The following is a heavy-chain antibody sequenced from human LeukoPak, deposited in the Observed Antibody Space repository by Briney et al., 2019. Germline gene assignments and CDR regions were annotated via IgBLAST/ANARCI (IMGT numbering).Heavy chain of an antibody. Sequence: PGGSLRLSCTTSGFTFSSYAMSWVRQAPGKGLERVSTISGSGGNTYYADSVKGRFTISRDNSKNTLYLQMNSLRADDTAAYYCANYGGTYWYYFDYWGQGTLVIVSS. V-gene: IGHV3-23*01. CDR1: GFTFSSYA. J-gene: IGHJ4*02. CDR2: ISGSGGNT. D-gene: IGHD1-26*01. CDR3: ANYGGTYWYYFDY.